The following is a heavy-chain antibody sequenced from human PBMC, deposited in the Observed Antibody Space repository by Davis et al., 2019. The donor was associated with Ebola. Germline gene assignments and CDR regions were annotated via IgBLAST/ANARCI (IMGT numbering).Heavy chain of an antibody. CDR1: GYTLTELS. D-gene: IGHD5-12*01. J-gene: IGHJ3*02. V-gene: IGHV1-24*01. CDR3: TTPGGQDSGYDVFDI. CDR2: INPNDGRT. Sequence: ASVKVSCQVSGYTLTELSMHWVRQAPGKGLEWMGMINPNDGRTIYAQKFQGRVTVTRDTSTTTVYMDLSSLRSEDTALYYCTTPGGQDSGYDVFDIWGQGTMVTVSS.